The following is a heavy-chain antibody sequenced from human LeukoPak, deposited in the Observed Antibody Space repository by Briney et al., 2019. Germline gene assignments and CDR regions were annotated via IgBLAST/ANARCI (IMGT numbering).Heavy chain of an antibody. CDR3: TRDLMDYDVSTGLHHYYMDV. Sequence: GGSLRLSCAASGFTFSSYAMSWVRQAPGKGLVWVSRINGDGRNINYADSVRGRFTISRDNAKNTLFLQMNTLRVEDTAVYYCTRDLMDYDVSTGLHHYYMDVWGQGTTVTVSS. J-gene: IGHJ6*02. D-gene: IGHD3-9*01. CDR2: INGDGRNI. CDR1: GFTFSSYA. V-gene: IGHV3-74*01.